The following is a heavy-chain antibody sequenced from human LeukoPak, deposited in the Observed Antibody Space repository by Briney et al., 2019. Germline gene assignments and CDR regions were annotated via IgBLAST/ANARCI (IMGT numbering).Heavy chain of an antibody. CDR2: IYSGGST. CDR1: GFTFSTYA. Sequence: GGSLRLSCAASGFTFSTYAMHWVRQAPGKGLEWVSVIYSGGSTYYADSGKGRFTISRDNSKNTVYLQMNSLRAEDTAVYYCAKAAVASWYFDLWGRGTLVTVSS. D-gene: IGHD2-21*01. J-gene: IGHJ2*01. CDR3: AKAAVASWYFDL. V-gene: IGHV3-23*03.